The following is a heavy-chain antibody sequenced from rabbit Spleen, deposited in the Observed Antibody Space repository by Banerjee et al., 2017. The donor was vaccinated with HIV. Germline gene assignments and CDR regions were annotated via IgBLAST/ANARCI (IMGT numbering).Heavy chain of an antibody. J-gene: IGHJ4*01. V-gene: IGHV1S45*01. CDR2: IYAGRSGAT. CDR1: GFSFSDRDV. D-gene: IGHD1-1*01. CDR3: ARAGGWLYSL. Sequence: QEQLEESGGGLVKPEGSLTLTCKASGFSFSDRDVMCWVRQAPGKGLEWIGCIYAGRSGATYYATWAKGRFTISKTSSTTVTLQMTSLTAADTATYFCARAGGWLYSLWGPGTLVTVS.